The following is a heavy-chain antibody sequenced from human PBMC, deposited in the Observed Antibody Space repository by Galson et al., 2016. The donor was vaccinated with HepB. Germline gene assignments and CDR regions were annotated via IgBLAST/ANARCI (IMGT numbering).Heavy chain of an antibody. V-gene: IGHV1-69*13. Sequence: SVKVSCKASGGTFSSYAISWVRQAPGQGLEWMGGIIPIFGTANYAQKFQGRVTITADEFTYTAYMELSSLRSEDTAVYYCARDYYGSGSPVYDAFDIWGQGTMVTVSS. CDR3: ARDYYGSGSPVYDAFDI. CDR1: GGTFSSYA. J-gene: IGHJ3*02. D-gene: IGHD3-10*01. CDR2: IIPIFGTA.